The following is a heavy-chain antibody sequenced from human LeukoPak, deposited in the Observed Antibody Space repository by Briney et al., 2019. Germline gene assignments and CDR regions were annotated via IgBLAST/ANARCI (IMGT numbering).Heavy chain of an antibody. CDR2: IYYSGST. CDR3: ARETGSGSYRY. Sequence: PSETLSLTCTVSGGSISSYYWSWIRQPPVKELEWIGYIYYSGSTNYNPSLKSRVTISVDTSKNQFSLKLSSVTAADTAVYYCARETGSGSYRYWGQGTLVTVSS. D-gene: IGHD3-10*01. CDR1: GGSISSYY. J-gene: IGHJ4*02. V-gene: IGHV4-59*01.